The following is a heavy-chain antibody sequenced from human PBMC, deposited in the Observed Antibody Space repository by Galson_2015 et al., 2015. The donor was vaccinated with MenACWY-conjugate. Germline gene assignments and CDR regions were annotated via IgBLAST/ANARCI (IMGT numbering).Heavy chain of an antibody. D-gene: IGHD4-17*01. Sequence: CMASGDSFHTYSFNWIRQAPGQGPEWLGGIIPVFHTTDYAQRSQGRLTITADESTSTVYMELSSLRSDDTAIHYCARPGGDYEQRTFFDYWGQGTLVTVSS. CDR2: IIPVFHTT. CDR1: GDSFHTYS. CDR3: ARPGGDYEQRTFFDY. J-gene: IGHJ4*02. V-gene: IGHV1-69*01.